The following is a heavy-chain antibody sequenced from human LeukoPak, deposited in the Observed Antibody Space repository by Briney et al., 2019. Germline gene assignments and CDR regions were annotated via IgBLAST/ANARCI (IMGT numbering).Heavy chain of an antibody. V-gene: IGHV3-73*01. D-gene: IGHD6-13*01. Sequence: GGSLRLSCAASGFTFSGSAMHWVRQASGKGLEWVGRIRSKANSYAAAYAASVKGRFTISRDDSKNTAYLQMNSLKTEDTAVYYCTRLAAAGPLFDYWGQGTLATVSS. J-gene: IGHJ4*02. CDR2: IRSKANSYAA. CDR3: TRLAAAGPLFDY. CDR1: GFTFSGSA.